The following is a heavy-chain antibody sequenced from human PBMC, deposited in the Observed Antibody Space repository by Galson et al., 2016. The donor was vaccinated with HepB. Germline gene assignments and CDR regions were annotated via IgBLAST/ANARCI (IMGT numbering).Heavy chain of an antibody. D-gene: IGHD3-3*01. CDR1: RYSFGSYW. V-gene: IGHV5-51*01. CDR3: ARSLAGSYDFWGAIYNYYAMDV. J-gene: IGHJ6*02. CDR2: IYPGDFDI. Sequence: QSGAEVKKPGESLQISCRGSRYSFGSYWIGWVRQMPGKGLEWMGIIYPGDFDIRYGSSFQGQVTISIDKSISTAYLQWSSLEASDTAMYYCARSLAGSYDFWGAIYNYYAMDVWGQGTAVTVS.